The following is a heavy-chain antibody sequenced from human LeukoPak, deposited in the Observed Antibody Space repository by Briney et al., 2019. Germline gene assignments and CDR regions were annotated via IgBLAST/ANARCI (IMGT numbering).Heavy chain of an antibody. CDR2: ISSSGSTI. Sequence: GGSLRLSCAASGFTSSDYYMSWIRQAPGKGLEWVSYISSSGSTIYYADSVKGRFTISRDNAKNSLYLQMNSLRAEDTAVYYCASGDSVTSPGGYYYGMDVWGQGTTVTVSS. J-gene: IGHJ6*02. V-gene: IGHV3-11*01. CDR1: GFTSSDYY. D-gene: IGHD2-2*01. CDR3: ASGDSVTSPGGYYYGMDV.